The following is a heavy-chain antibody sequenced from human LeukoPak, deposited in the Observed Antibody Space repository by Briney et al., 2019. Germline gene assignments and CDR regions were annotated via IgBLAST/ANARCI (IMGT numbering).Heavy chain of an antibody. Sequence: GGSLRLSCAASGFTFSSYGMHWVRQAPGKGLEWVAVISYDGSNKYYADSVKGRFTISRENAKNSLYLQMNSLRAGDTAVYYCARGFDYGGAFDIWGQGTMVTVSS. V-gene: IGHV3-30*03. CDR2: ISYDGSNK. D-gene: IGHD4-17*01. J-gene: IGHJ3*02. CDR3: ARGFDYGGAFDI. CDR1: GFTFSSYG.